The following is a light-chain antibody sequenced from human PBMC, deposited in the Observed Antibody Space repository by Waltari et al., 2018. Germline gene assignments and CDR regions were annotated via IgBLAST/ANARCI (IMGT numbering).Light chain of an antibody. CDR2: AAS. CDR1: QSVRTTH. J-gene: IGKJ1*01. CDR3: QQYTTSPEWT. V-gene: IGKV3-20*01. Sequence: EIVLTQSPDTLSLSPGERATLSCRASQSVRTTHFAWYQQKPGQAPRLLIYAASSRAAGVPDRFGGSGSGTDFTLIISRLEPEDFAVYYCQQYTTSPEWTFGQGTKVEIK.